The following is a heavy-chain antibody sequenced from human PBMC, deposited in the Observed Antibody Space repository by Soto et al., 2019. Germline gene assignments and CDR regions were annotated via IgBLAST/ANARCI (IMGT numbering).Heavy chain of an antibody. Sequence: ASVKVSCKASGGSLSNNAISWVRQAPGQGLEWMGGISTNIGTTNYAQKLQGRVTMTTDTSTSTAYMELRSLRSDDTAVYYCASGVHWGQGTLVTVSS. CDR3: ASGVH. CDR1: GGSLSNNA. J-gene: IGHJ4*02. CDR2: ISTNIGTT. D-gene: IGHD3-16*01. V-gene: IGHV1-18*01.